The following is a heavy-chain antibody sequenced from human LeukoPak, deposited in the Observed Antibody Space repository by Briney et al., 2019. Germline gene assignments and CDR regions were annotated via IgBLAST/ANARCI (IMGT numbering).Heavy chain of an antibody. Sequence: SVKVSCKASGGTFSSYAISWVRQAPGQGLEWMGGIIPIFGTANYAQKFQGRVTITADKSTSTAYMELSSLRSEDTAVYYCARVNYGSGSYYSCWGQGTLVTVSS. D-gene: IGHD3-10*01. J-gene: IGHJ4*02. V-gene: IGHV1-69*06. CDR2: IIPIFGTA. CDR1: GGTFSSYA. CDR3: ARVNYGSGSYYSC.